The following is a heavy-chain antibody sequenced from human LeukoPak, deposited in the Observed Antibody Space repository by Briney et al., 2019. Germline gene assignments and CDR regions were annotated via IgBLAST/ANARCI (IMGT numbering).Heavy chain of an antibody. Sequence: GGSLRLSCAASEFPFSSYAMHWVRQAPGKGLEWVSVIYSGGNTYYADSVKGRFTISRDNSKNTLYLQMTSLRAEDTAVYYCARVSTSSWKYYFDYWGQGTLVTVSS. V-gene: IGHV3-66*01. CDR3: ARVSTSSWKYYFDY. CDR2: IYSGGNT. D-gene: IGHD6-13*01. CDR1: EFPFSSYA. J-gene: IGHJ4*02.